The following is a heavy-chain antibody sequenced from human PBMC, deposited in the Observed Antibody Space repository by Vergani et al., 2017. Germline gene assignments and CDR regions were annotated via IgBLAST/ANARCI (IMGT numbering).Heavy chain of an antibody. V-gene: IGHV4-34*01. CDR2: INHSGST. CDR3: AGHGRENIVATIYYYMDV. Sequence: QVQLQQWGAGLLKPSETLSLTCAVYGGSFSGYYWSWIRQPPGKGLEWIGEINHSGSTNYNPSLKSRVTISVDTSKNQFPLKLSSVTAADTAVYYCAGHGRENIVATIYYYMDVWGKGTTVTVSS. D-gene: IGHD5-12*01. CDR1: GGSFSGYY. J-gene: IGHJ6*03.